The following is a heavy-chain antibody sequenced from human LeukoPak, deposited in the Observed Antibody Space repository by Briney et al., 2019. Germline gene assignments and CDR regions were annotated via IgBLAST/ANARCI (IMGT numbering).Heavy chain of an antibody. CDR2: IYSGGST. CDR1: GFTFSSNY. V-gene: IGHV3-53*01. J-gene: IGHJ6*02. CDR3: ARVAILYGMDV. D-gene: IGHD1-26*01. Sequence: GGSLRLSCAASGFTFSSNYMSWVRQAPGKGLEWVSVIYSGGSTYYADSVKGRFTISRDNSKNTLYLQMNSLRAEDTAVYYCARVAILYGMDVWGQGTTVTVSS.